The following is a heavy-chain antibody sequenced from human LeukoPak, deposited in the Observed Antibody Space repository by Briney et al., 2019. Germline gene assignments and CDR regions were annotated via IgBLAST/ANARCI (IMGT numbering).Heavy chain of an antibody. Sequence: PSETLSLTCTVSGGSIINYDYYWGWIHQPPGKGLEWIASMHYSGSTYLNPSLKSRVTISVDTSKNQFSLNLSSVTAADTAVYYCTRSCGSTSCSDGDWFDPWGQGTLVTVSS. J-gene: IGHJ5*02. V-gene: IGHV4-39*01. CDR3: TRSCGSTSCSDGDWFDP. CDR2: MHYSGST. CDR1: GGSIINYDYY. D-gene: IGHD2-2*01.